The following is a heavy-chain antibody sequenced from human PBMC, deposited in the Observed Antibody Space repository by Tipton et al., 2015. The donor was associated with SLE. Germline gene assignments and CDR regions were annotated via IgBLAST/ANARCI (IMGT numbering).Heavy chain of an antibody. CDR2: FYHRRST. CDR3: AVNVVVKVQVDY. Sequence: TPSLTCNVSGHSIGIGYYWGWIRQFPGKGMEWIGSFYHRRSTYYNPSLKSRVTLSVDTTKNQFSLKLTSVPAADTAVYYCAVNVVVKVQVDYWGPRALVTVSS. V-gene: IGHV4-38-2*02. J-gene: IGHJ4*02. D-gene: IGHD2-21*01. CDR1: GHSIGIGYY.